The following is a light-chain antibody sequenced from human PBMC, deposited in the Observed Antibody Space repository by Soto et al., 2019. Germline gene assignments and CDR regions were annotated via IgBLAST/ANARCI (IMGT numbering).Light chain of an antibody. CDR1: QTIGSSH. CDR3: QQYGGSPRT. V-gene: IGKV3-20*01. Sequence: IGLTPSPGTLSFSPGERATLSCRASQTIGSSHLAWYQQKPGQAPRVLIFAASSRATGIPDRFSGSGSGTDFTLTISRLEPEDFAVYYCQQYGGSPRTFGQGTKVDIK. J-gene: IGKJ1*01. CDR2: AAS.